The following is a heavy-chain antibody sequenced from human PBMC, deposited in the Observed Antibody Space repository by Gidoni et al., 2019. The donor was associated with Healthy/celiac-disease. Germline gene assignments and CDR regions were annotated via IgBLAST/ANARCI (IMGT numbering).Heavy chain of an antibody. D-gene: IGHD4-17*01. V-gene: IGHV3-11*01. Sequence: QVQLVESGGGLVKPGGALILSCAASGFTFSDYYMSWIGQAPGKGLEWVSYISSSGSPIYYADSVKGRFTISRDNAKNSLYLQMNSLRAEDTAVYYCAREDDSGNWFDPWGQGTLVTVSS. CDR1: GFTFSDYY. CDR3: AREDDSGNWFDP. CDR2: ISSSGSPI. J-gene: IGHJ5*02.